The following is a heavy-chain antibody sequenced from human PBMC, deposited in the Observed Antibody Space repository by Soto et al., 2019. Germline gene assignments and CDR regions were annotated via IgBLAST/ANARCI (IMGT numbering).Heavy chain of an antibody. CDR2: IWYDGSNK. CDR3: GRGKIEVVGNLYDY. CDR1: GFTFTTYV. J-gene: IGHJ4*02. Sequence: GGSLSLSCAASGFTFTTYVMHWVRQAPGKGLEWVAVIWYDGSNKYFADSVKGRFTISRDNSKNTVYLQMNSLRAEDTAVYYCGRGKIEVVGNLYDYWGQGTLVTVSS. V-gene: IGHV3-33*01. D-gene: IGHD6-19*01.